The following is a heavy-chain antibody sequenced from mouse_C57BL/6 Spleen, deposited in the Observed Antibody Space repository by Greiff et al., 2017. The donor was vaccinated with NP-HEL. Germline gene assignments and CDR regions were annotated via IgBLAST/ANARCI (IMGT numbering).Heavy chain of an antibody. Sequence: QVQLQQPGAELVRPGTSVKLSCKASGYTFTSYWMHWVKQRPGQGLEWIGVIDPSDSYTNYNQKFKGKATLTVDTSSSTAYMQLSSLTSEDSAVYYCARSCPYYYGSSEGYFDVWGTGTTVTVSS. CDR2: IDPSDSYT. V-gene: IGHV1-59*01. CDR1: GYTFTSYW. J-gene: IGHJ1*03. D-gene: IGHD1-1*01. CDR3: ARSCPYYYGSSEGYFDV.